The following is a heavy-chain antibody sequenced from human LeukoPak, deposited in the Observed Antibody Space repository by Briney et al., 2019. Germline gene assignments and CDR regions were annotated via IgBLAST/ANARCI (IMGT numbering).Heavy chain of an antibody. CDR3: AKAIAAPGAFDI. CDR2: ISWDSDNI. Sequence: PGRSLRLSCAASGFNFDDSAMHWVRQAPGKGLEWVSGISWDSDNIIYADSVRGRFTISRDNARNSLYLQMNSLRPEDTALYYCAKAIAAPGAFDIWGQGTMVTVSS. V-gene: IGHV3-9*01. J-gene: IGHJ3*02. D-gene: IGHD6-13*01. CDR1: GFNFDDSA.